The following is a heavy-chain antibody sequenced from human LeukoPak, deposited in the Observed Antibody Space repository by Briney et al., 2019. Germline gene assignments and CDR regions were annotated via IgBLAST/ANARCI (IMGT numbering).Heavy chain of an antibody. CDR1: GGSISSYY. CDR3: ARGRRRAGGMATIGYYYYYGMDV. Sequence: SETLSLTCTVSGGSISSYYWSWIRQPPGKGLEWIGEINHSGSTNYNPSLKSRVTISVDTSKNQFSLKLSSVTAADTAVYYCARGRRRAGGMATIGYYYYYGMDVWGQGTTVTVSS. V-gene: IGHV4-34*01. J-gene: IGHJ6*02. D-gene: IGHD5-24*01. CDR2: INHSGST.